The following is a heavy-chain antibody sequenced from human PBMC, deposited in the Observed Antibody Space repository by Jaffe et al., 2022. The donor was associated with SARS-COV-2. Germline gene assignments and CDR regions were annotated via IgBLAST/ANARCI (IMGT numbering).Heavy chain of an antibody. CDR3: ARHGPQLAARLMHFDY. J-gene: IGHJ4*02. Sequence: QLQLQESGPGLVKPSETLSLTCTVSGGSISSSSYYWGWIRQPPGKGLEWIGSIYYSGSTYYNPSLKSRVTISVDTSKNQFSLKLSSVTAADTAVYYCARHGPQLAARLMHFDYWGQGTLVTVSS. V-gene: IGHV4-39*01. CDR1: GGSISSSSYY. D-gene: IGHD6-6*01. CDR2: IYYSGST.